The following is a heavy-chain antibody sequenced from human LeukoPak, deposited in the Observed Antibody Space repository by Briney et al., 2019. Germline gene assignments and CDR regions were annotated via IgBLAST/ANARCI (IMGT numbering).Heavy chain of an antibody. D-gene: IGHD2-2*03. CDR1: GFRFSSYA. CDR2: MKGTGEK. V-gene: IGHV3-23*01. Sequence: GGSLRLSCAASGFRFSSYAMSWVRQAPARGLEWVSCMKGTGEKFYADSLKGRFTLSRDDSKNTVYLQLSNLRVEDTAVYYCARSSWMSDADAVWWGQRTLVTVSS. J-gene: IGHJ4*02. CDR3: ARSSWMSDADAVW.